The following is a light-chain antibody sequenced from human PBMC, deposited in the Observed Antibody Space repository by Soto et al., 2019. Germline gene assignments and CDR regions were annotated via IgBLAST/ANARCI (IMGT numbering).Light chain of an antibody. CDR2: EVT. V-gene: IGLV2-14*01. J-gene: IGLJ1*01. CDR1: TSDFGFYNY. Sequence: QSVLTQPASVSGSPGQSITISCTGTTSDFGFYNYVSWYQHHPGKAPKLLIYEVTNRHSGVSNRFSGSKSGNTASLTISGLQAEDEADYYCSSYTSSSTLVFGTGTKVTVL. CDR3: SSYTSSSTLV.